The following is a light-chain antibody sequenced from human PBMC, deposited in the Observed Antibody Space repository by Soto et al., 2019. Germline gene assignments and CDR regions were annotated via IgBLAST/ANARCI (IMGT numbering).Light chain of an antibody. J-gene: IGLJ2*01. CDR3: AVWDNSLSARV. V-gene: IGLV1-47*01. CDR2: RNY. CDR1: SSNIGSNY. Sequence: QPVLTQPPSASGTPGLRVTISCSGSSSNIGSNYVYWYQQLPGTAPKLLIYRNYQRPSGVPDRFSGSKSGTSASLAISGLRSEDEADYYCAVWDNSLSARVFGGGTQLTVL.